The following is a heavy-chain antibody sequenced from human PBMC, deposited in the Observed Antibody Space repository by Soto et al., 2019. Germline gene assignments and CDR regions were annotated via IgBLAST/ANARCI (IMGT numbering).Heavy chain of an antibody. V-gene: IGHV3-30*18. CDR3: AKEVGKGYSSSGVSLHYYYGMDV. Sequence: PGGSLRLSCAASGFTFSSYGMHWVRQAPGKGLEWVAVISYDGSNKYYADSVKGRFTISRDNSKNTLYPQMNSLRAEDTAVYYCAKEVGKGYSSSGVSLHYYYGMDVWGQGTTVTVS. J-gene: IGHJ6*02. CDR2: ISYDGSNK. CDR1: GFTFSSYG. D-gene: IGHD6-6*01.